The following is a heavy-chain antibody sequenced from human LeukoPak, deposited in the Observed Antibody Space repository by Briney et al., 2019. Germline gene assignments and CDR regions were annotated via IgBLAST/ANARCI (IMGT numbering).Heavy chain of an antibody. V-gene: IGHV4-59*12. Sequence: SEALSLTCTVSGGSISSYYWSWIRQPPGKGLEWIGYIYHSGSTYYNPSLKSRVTISVDRSKNQFSLKLSSVTAADTAVYYCARANVPYGSGSYYFDYWGQGTLVTVSS. CDR1: GGSISSYY. CDR3: ARANVPYGSGSYYFDY. CDR2: IYHSGST. D-gene: IGHD3-10*01. J-gene: IGHJ4*02.